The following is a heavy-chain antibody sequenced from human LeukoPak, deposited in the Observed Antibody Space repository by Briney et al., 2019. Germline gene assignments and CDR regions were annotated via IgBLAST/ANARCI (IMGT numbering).Heavy chain of an antibody. CDR3: ARLNLGNGGYPDYFDY. CDR1: GGSISSYY. V-gene: IGHV4-4*09. Sequence: PSETLSLTCTVSGGSISSYYWSWIRQPPGKGLEWIGYIYTSGSTDYNPSLKSRVTISVDTSKNQFSLKLSSVTAADTAVYYCARLNLGNGGYPDYFDYRGQGTLVTVSS. D-gene: IGHD5-12*01. J-gene: IGHJ4*02. CDR2: IYTSGST.